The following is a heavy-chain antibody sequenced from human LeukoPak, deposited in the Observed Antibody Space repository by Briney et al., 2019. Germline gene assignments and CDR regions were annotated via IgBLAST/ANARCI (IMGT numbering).Heavy chain of an antibody. J-gene: IGHJ4*02. D-gene: IGHD3-22*01. Sequence: GGSLRLSCAASGFTFSSYAMSWVRQAPGKGPEWVSAISGSGGSTYYADSVKGRFTISRDNSKNTLYLQMNSLRAEETAVYYCAKASAMIVVVSKHFDYWGQGTLVTVSS. CDR3: AKASAMIVVVSKHFDY. CDR2: ISGSGGST. CDR1: GFTFSSYA. V-gene: IGHV3-23*01.